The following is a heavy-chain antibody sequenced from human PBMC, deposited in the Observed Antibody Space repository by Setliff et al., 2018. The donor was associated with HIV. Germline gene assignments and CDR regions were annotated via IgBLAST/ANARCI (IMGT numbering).Heavy chain of an antibody. CDR1: GFTFSTYG. V-gene: IGHV3-7*01. CDR2: IDQDGSEK. Sequence: PGGSLRLSCAASGFTFSTYGMQWVRQAPGKGLEWVANIDQDGSEKNYVDSVKGRFTISRDNAENSLYLQLNSLRAEDTAVYYCARKLRPGYGMDVWGQGTPVTVSS. D-gene: IGHD3-10*01. J-gene: IGHJ6*02. CDR3: ARKLRPGYGMDV.